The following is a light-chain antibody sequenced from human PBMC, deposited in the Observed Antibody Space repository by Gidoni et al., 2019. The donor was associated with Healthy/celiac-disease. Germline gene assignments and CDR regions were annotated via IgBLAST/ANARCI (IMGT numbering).Light chain of an antibody. V-gene: IGKV2-28*01. Sequence: DIVMTQSPLSLPVTPGEPASISCRSSQSLLHSNGYNYLDWYLQKPGQSPQLLIYLGSNRASGVPDRFSGSGSGTDFTLKISRVEAEDVGVYYCMQALQTPVGFGHGTKVEIK. J-gene: IGKJ1*01. CDR3: MQALQTPVG. CDR2: LGS. CDR1: QSLLHSNGYNY.